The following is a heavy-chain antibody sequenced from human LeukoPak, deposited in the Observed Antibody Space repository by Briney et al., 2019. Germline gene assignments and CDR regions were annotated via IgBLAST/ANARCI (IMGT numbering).Heavy chain of an antibody. CDR1: GFTFTGYY. Sequence: GGSVKVSCKARGFTFTGYYMHCVRQAPGQGLEWMGWINPNSGGTNYAQKFQGRVTMTRDTSISTAYMELSRLRSDDTAVYYCARDADNWFDPWGQGTLVTVSS. J-gene: IGHJ5*02. V-gene: IGHV1-2*02. CDR2: INPNSGGT. CDR3: ARDADNWFDP.